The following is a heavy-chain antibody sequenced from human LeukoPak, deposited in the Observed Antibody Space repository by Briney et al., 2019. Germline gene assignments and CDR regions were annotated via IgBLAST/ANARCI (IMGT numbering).Heavy chain of an antibody. J-gene: IGHJ4*02. CDR1: GFSFSGHW. CDR3: ARGPSSNWSGLDF. Sequence: GGSLRLSCAASGFSFSGHWMHWAGQLPGKGLVWVSRISPTGSTTSYADSVKGRFTVSRDNAKNTLYLQVNNLGAEDTAVYYCARGPSSNWSGLDFWGQGTLLTVSS. CDR2: ISPTGSTT. D-gene: IGHD6-13*01. V-gene: IGHV3-74*01.